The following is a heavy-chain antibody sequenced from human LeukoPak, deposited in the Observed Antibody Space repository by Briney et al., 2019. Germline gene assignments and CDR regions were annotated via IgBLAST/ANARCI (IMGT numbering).Heavy chain of an antibody. V-gene: IGHV1-2*02. J-gene: IGHJ3*01. CDR3: ARGGVGAGTGAFDL. CDR1: GYTFTGYH. Sequence: ASVKVPCKASGYTFTGYHLHWMRQAPGQGLEWMGWINPYSGDTNSVQWFQGRVTMTRDTSISTAYMELSRLRSDDTAVYYCARGGVGAGTGAFDLWGQGTMVTVSS. CDR2: INPYSGDT. D-gene: IGHD6-19*01.